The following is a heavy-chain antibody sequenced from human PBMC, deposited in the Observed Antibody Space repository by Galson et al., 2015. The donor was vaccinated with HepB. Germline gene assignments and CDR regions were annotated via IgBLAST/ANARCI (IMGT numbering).Heavy chain of an antibody. CDR2: IKSKTDGGTT. V-gene: IGHV3-15*01. CDR3: TTVMITFGGDDMRD. Sequence: SLRLSCAASGFTFSNAWMSWVRQAPGKGLEWVGRIKSKTDGGTTDYAAPVKGRFTISRDDSKNTLYLQMNSLKTEDTAVYYCTTVMITFGGDDMRDWGQGTLVTVSS. D-gene: IGHD3-16*01. CDR1: GFTFSNAW. J-gene: IGHJ4*02.